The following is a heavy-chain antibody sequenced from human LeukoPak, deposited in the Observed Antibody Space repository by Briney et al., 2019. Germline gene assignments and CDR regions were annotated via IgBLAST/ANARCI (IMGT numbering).Heavy chain of an antibody. D-gene: IGHD1-26*01. CDR3: ARGGIVGATIFAFDI. V-gene: IGHV4-34*01. CDR2: INHSGST. J-gene: IGHJ3*02. CDR1: GGSFSGYY. Sequence: SETLSLTCAVYGGSFSGYYWSWIRQPPGKGLEWIGEINHSGSTNYNPSLKSRVTISVDTSKNQFSLKLSSVTAADTAVYYCARGGIVGATIFAFDIWGQGTMVTVSS.